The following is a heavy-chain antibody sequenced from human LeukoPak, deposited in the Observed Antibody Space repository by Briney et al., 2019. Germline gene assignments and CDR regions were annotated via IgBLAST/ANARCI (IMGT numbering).Heavy chain of an antibody. D-gene: IGHD2-15*01. CDR3: AHSSLFSGYCTGGSCYSGPPFDY. CDR1: GFSLSTYGVG. CDR2: IYWDDDK. Sequence: SGPTLVKPTQTLTLTCTFSGFSLSTYGVGVSWIRQPPGKALEWLALIYWDDDKRYSPSLKSRLTITKDTSKNQVVLIMTNMDPVDTATYYCAHSSLFSGYCTGGSCYSGPPFDYWGQGTLVTVSS. V-gene: IGHV2-5*02. J-gene: IGHJ4*02.